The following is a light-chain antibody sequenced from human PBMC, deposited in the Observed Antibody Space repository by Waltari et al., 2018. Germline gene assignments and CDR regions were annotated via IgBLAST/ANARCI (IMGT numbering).Light chain of an antibody. J-gene: IGKJ5*01. CDR1: QSVSSSY. CDR3: QQYGGSPPIT. Sequence: DIVLTQSPALLSLSPGERPTLSCRASQSVSSSYLVWYQQKPGQAPSLLIYGTSSRATDIPDRFSGSGSGTDFTLTISRLEPEDFEVYYCQQYGGSPPITFGQGTRLEIK. CDR2: GTS. V-gene: IGKV3-20*01.